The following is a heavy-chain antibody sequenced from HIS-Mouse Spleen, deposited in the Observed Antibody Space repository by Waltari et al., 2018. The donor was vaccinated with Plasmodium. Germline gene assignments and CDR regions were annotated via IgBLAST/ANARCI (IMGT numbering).Heavy chain of an antibody. CDR1: GFTFSSTY. V-gene: IGHV3-66*01. CDR2: IYSGGST. Sequence: EVQLVESGGGLVQPGGSLRLSCAAPGFTFSSTYLSWVRQAPGKGLEWVSVIYSGGSTYYADSVKGRFTISRDNSKNTLYLQMNSLRAEDTAVYYCATPRVGGSYFDYWGQGTLVTVSS. J-gene: IGHJ4*02. D-gene: IGHD1-26*01. CDR3: ATPRVGGSYFDY.